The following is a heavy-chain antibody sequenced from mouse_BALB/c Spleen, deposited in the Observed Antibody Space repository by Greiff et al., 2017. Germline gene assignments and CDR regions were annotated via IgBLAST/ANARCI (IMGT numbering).Heavy chain of an antibody. CDR2: ISSGGSYT. D-gene: IGHD1-1*02. J-gene: IGHJ4*01. Sequence: EVHLVESGGDLVKPGGSLKLSCAASGFTFSSYGMSWVRQTPDKRLEWVATISSGGSYTYYPDSVKGRFTISRDNAKNTLYLQMSSLKSEDTAMYYCARHQALITKVDAMDYWGQGTSVTVSS. CDR3: ARHQALITKVDAMDY. V-gene: IGHV5-6*01. CDR1: GFTFSSYG.